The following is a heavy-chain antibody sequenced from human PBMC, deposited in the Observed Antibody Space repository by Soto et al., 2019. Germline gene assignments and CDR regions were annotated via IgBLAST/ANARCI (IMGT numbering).Heavy chain of an antibody. CDR2: FDPEDGET. V-gene: IGHV1-24*01. J-gene: IGHJ3*02. CDR1: GGTFSSYT. Sequence: ASLKVSCKASGGTFSSYTISWVRQAPGKGLEWMGGFDPEDGETIYAQKFQGRVTMTEDTSTDTAYMELSSLRSEDTAVYYCAAGGVVVRRVGAFDIWGQGTMVNVSS. D-gene: IGHD3-22*01. CDR3: AAGGVVVRRVGAFDI.